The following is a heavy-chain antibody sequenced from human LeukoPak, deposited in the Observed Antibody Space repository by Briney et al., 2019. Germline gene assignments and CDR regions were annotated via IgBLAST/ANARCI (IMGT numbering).Heavy chain of an antibody. Sequence: SETLSLTCTVSGGSISSYYWSWIRQPPGKGLEWIGYIYYSGSTNYNPSLKSRVTISVDTSKNQFSLKLSSVTAADTAVYYCARVSSDDDDVWGSYRLDYWGQGTLVTVSS. CDR2: IYYSGST. D-gene: IGHD3-16*02. CDR1: GGSISSYY. CDR3: ARVSSDDDDVWGSYRLDY. J-gene: IGHJ4*02. V-gene: IGHV4-59*01.